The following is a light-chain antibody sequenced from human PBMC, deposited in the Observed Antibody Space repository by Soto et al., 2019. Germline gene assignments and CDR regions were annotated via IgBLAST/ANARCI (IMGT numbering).Light chain of an antibody. J-gene: IGLJ2*01. Sequence: QSALTQPASVSGSPGQSIAISCTGTSSDVGGYNYVSWYRQHAGKAPKLMIYGVSYRPSGISNRFSGSKSGNTASLIISGLQTEDEADYYCSSYTSTTTVIFGGGTKLTVL. V-gene: IGLV2-14*01. CDR1: SSDVGGYNY. CDR2: GVS. CDR3: SSYTSTTTVI.